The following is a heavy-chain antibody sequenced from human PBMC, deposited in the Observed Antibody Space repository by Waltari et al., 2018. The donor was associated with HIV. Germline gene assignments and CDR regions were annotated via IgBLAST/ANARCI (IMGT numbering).Heavy chain of an antibody. D-gene: IGHD3-9*01. CDR2: ISASCAST. J-gene: IGHJ4*02. V-gene: IGHV3-23*01. CDR1: GFTFSSYA. CDR3: AKGRYFDGLLLSGGNY. Sequence: EVQLLESGGGLAQPGGSLRVSCAASGFTFSSYAMTWVRQAPEKGLECVSSISASCASTYDVDDGKGRFTISRDNSKNTVHLQMNGVRAEDTAVYYGAKGRYFDGLLLSGGNYWGQGTLVTVSS.